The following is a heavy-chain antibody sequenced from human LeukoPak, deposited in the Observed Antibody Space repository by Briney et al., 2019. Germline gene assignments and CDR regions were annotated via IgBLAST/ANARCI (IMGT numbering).Heavy chain of an antibody. CDR3: ARGPSVGTTTRYGVYYYYYYMDV. D-gene: IGHD1-1*01. V-gene: IGHV4-34*01. Sequence: SETLSLTCAVYGWSFSGYYWSWIRQPPGKGLEWIGDINHSGSTNYNPYLKSRVTISVDTSKNQFSLKLSSVTAADTAVYYCARGPSVGTTTRYGVYYYYYYMDVWGKGTTVTVSS. J-gene: IGHJ6*03. CDR2: INHSGST. CDR1: GWSFSGYY.